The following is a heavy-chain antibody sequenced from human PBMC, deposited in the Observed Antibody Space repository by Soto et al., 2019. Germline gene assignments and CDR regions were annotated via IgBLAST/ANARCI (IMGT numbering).Heavy chain of an antibody. CDR2: IYYSGST. V-gene: IGHV4-30-4*01. CDR3: ARAPYCNNGVCSIYYYGMDV. CDR1: GGSISSGDYY. Sequence: QVQLQESGPGLVKPSQTLSLTCTVSGGSISSGDYYWSWIRQPPGKGLEWIGYIYYSGSTYYNSSLKSRLTISVDTSKNQFSLKLSSVTAADTAVYYCARAPYCNNGVCSIYYYGMDVWGQGTTVTVSS. D-gene: IGHD2-8*01. J-gene: IGHJ6*02.